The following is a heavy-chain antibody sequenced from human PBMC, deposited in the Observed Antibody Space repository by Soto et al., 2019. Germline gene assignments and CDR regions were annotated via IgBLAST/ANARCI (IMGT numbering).Heavy chain of an antibody. D-gene: IGHD1-1*01. Sequence: QVQLQESGPGLVKPSETLSLSCSGSGGSINNYYWTWIRQPPAKGLQWIGYIYYRGDTKYNPSLKTRVTISVDPAKNPFSLKLRSVTAADTAVYYCARGSSVSRYSFEYWGPGILVTVS. CDR3: ARGSSVSRYSFEY. CDR1: GGSINNYY. J-gene: IGHJ4*01. V-gene: IGHV4-59*01. CDR2: IYYRGDT.